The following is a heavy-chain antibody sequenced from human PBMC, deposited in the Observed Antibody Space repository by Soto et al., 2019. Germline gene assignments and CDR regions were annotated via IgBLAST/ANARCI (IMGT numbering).Heavy chain of an antibody. V-gene: IGHV3-23*01. J-gene: IGHJ4*02. CDR1: GFTLSSYA. Sequence: EVQLLESGGGLVQPGGSLRLSCAASGFTLSSYAMSWVRQAPGKGLEWVSVISGSGGSTYYADSVKGRFTISRDNSKNAFNRQMNGWRAEETAVYYWGKVLGGGLGELLGWGQGTLVTVSS. D-gene: IGHD3-10*01. CDR2: ISGSGGST. CDR3: GKVLGGGLGELLG.